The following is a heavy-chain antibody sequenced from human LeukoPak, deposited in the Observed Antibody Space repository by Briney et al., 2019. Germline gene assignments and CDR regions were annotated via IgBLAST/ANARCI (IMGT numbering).Heavy chain of an antibody. V-gene: IGHV3-20*04. J-gene: IGHJ4*02. CDR2: INWNGGNT. D-gene: IGHD1-26*01. CDR3: AATYSGNWEFDY. CDR1: GFTFDDYA. Sequence: GGSLRLSCAASGFTFDDYAMSWVRHAPGKGLEWVSGINWNGGNTGSADSVKGRFTISRDNAKNSLYLQMNSLRAEDTALYYCAATYSGNWEFDYWGQGTLVTVSS.